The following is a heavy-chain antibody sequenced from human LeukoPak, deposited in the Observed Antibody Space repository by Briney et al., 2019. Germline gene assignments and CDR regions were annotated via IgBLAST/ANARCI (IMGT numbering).Heavy chain of an antibody. CDR3: ATYRQVLLPFES. V-gene: IGHV3-23*01. J-gene: IGHJ4*02. CDR1: GLTFSNYG. D-gene: IGHD2-8*02. CDR2: ISGNGGST. Sequence: GGTLRLSCAASGLTFSNYGMNWVRQAPGKGLDWVSAISGNGGSTYYADSVKGRFAISRDTSKNTLYLQMNSLRAEDTAIYYCATYRQVLLPFESWGQGTLVTVSS.